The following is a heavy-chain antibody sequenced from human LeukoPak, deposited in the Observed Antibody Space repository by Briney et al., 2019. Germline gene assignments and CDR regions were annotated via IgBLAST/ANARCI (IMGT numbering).Heavy chain of an antibody. V-gene: IGHV1-69*13. CDR1: GGTFISYA. CDR2: IIPIFGTA. Sequence: ASVTVSCKASGGTFISYAISWVRQAPGQGLEWMGGIIPIFGTANYAQKFQGRVTITADESTSTAYMELSSLRSEDTAVYYCAREVGLRRYFQHWGQGTLVTVSS. CDR3: AREVGLRRYFQH. D-gene: IGHD4-17*01. J-gene: IGHJ1*01.